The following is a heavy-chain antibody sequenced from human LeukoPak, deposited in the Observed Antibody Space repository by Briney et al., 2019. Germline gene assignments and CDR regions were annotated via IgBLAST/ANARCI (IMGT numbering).Heavy chain of an antibody. J-gene: IGHJ4*02. Sequence: GGSLRLSCAASGFTFSSYAMHWVRQAPGKGLEWVAVISYDGSNKYYADSVKGRFTISRDNSKNTLYLQMNSLRAEDTAVYYCARESSNSSSWHGRNAFDYWGQGTMVTVSS. CDR1: GFTFSSYA. D-gene: IGHD6-13*01. V-gene: IGHV3-30-3*01. CDR2: ISYDGSNK. CDR3: ARESSNSSSWHGRNAFDY.